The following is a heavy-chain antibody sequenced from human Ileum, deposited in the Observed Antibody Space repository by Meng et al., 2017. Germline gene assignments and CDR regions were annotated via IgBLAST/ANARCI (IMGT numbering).Heavy chain of an antibody. D-gene: IGHD1-1*01. J-gene: IGHJ4*02. V-gene: IGHV1-3*01. Sequence: QVLLVQSGTEVKKVGASVKVSCTASGYTFRNYPLHWVRQAPGQRPEWMGWINAGNGNIKISQKFQGRITITSDTSATAYMVLSNLISADTAVYFCARENDNWNYFDYWGQGSLVTVSS. CDR3: ARENDNWNYFDY. CDR2: INAGNGNI. CDR1: GYTFRNYP.